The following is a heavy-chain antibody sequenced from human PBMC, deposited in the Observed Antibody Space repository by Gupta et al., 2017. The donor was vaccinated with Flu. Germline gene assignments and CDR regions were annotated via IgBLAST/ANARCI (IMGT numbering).Heavy chain of an antibody. Sequence: HWVRQAAGRGLEWVAVRSYDGSDKYYADSVKGRLTISRDNSKNTLNLQMDSLRPEDTAIYYCAKVPANDYGYGFYYHGVDVWGQGTTVTVSS. J-gene: IGHJ6*02. CDR3: AKVPANDYGYGFYYHGVDV. D-gene: IGHD5-12*01. CDR2: RSYDGSDK. V-gene: IGHV3-30*18.